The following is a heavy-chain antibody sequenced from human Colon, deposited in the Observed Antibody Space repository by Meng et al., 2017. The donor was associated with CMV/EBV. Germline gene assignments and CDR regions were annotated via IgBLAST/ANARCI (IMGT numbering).Heavy chain of an antibody. CDR2: ISANEGSK. D-gene: IGHD3-10*01. V-gene: IGHV3-30*06. Sequence: GESLKTSCAASDFVFSHWIIQWIRRAPGKGPDWVALISANEGSKHYADSAKGRFTISRDNSKNTVYLQMNSLRTEDSGLYYCAREIGSSGKAGWFDPWGQGTLVTVSS. CDR3: AREIGSSGKAGWFDP. J-gene: IGHJ5*02. CDR1: DFVFSHWI.